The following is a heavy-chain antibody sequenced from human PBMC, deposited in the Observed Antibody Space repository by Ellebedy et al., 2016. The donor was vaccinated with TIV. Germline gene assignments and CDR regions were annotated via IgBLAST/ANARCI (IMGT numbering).Heavy chain of an antibody. CDR2: ISFDGSNK. J-gene: IGHJ4*02. CDR1: GSTFSSYV. Sequence: PGGSLRLSCAASGSTFSSYVMHWVRQAPGKGLAWVAVISFDGSNKYYADSVKGRFTISRDNSKNTLYLQMDSLRAEDTAVYYCARESGYYHYFDYWGQGALVTVSS. D-gene: IGHD3-22*01. V-gene: IGHV3-30*04. CDR3: ARESGYYHYFDY.